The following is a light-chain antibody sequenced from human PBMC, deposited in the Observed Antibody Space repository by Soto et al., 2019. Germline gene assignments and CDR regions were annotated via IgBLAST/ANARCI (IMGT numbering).Light chain of an antibody. CDR1: QSVSSN. CDR2: GAF. J-gene: IGKJ1*01. V-gene: IGKV3-15*01. CDR3: QQYNDWPLT. Sequence: EIVMPQSPVTLSVSPGERVTLSCRASQSVSSNLAWYQQKPGQAPSLLIYGAFTRATGIPARFSGTGSGTEFTLTISSLQSEDFALYYCQQYNDWPLTFGQGTKVDNK.